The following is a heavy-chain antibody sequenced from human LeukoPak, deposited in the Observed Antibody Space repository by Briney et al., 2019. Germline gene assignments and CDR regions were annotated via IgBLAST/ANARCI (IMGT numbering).Heavy chain of an antibody. J-gene: IGHJ4*02. CDR3: ARRARNWNHKYYFDY. D-gene: IGHD1-14*01. CDR1: GGTFSSYG. CDR2: IIPIFGTA. Sequence: ASVKVSCKASGGTFSSYGISWVRQAPGQGLEWMGGIIPIFGTANYAQKLQGRVTITADESTSTAYMELSSLRSEDTAVYYCARRARNWNHKYYFDYWGQGTLVTVSS. V-gene: IGHV1-69*13.